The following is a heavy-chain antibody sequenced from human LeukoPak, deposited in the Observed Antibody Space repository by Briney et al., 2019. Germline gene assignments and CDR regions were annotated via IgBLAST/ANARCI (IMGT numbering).Heavy chain of an antibody. D-gene: IGHD4-23*01. J-gene: IGHJ4*02. CDR2: IWYDGSNK. V-gene: IGHV3-33*01. CDR3: ARRGDGGRSFDY. CDR1: GFTFSSYG. Sequence: GGSLRLSCAASGFTFSSYGMHWVRQAPGKGLEWVAVIWYDGSNKYYADSVKGRFTISRDNSKNTLYLQMNSLRAEDTAVYYCARRGDGGRSFDYWGQGTLVTVSS.